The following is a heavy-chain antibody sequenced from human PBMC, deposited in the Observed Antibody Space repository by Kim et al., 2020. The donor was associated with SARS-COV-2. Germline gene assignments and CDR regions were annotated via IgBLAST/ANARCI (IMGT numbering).Heavy chain of an antibody. J-gene: IGHJ5*02. CDR1: GGSISSSNW. CDR2: IYHSGST. V-gene: IGHV4-4*02. D-gene: IGHD1-26*01. Sequence: SETLSLTCAVSGGSISSSNWWSWVRQPPGKGLEWIGEIYHSGSTNYNPSLKSRVTISVDKSKNQFSLKLSSVTAADTAVYYCARCDGGAGLLSGSYYRWFDPWGQGTLVTVSS. CDR3: ARCDGGAGLLSGSYYRWFDP.